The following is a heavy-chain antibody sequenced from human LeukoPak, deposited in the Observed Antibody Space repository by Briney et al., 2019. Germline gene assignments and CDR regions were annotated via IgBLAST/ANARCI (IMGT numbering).Heavy chain of an antibody. CDR2: IDHRGTA. Sequence: NPSETLSLTCAVYGASYNAYYWSWIRQPPGKGLEWTGDIDHRGTATYNPSLKSRLTISADASKNQFSLKLNSVTDADTAVYYCAVGITILGVAASFDSWGQGNLVIVSS. J-gene: IGHJ4*02. CDR3: AVGITILGVAASFDS. CDR1: GASYNAYY. D-gene: IGHD3-3*01. V-gene: IGHV4-34*01.